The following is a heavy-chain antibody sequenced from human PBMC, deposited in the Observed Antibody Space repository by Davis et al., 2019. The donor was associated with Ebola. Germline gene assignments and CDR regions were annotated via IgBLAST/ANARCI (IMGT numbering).Heavy chain of an antibody. J-gene: IGHJ5*02. Sequence: GESLKISCAASEFTFSDYWMSWVRQAPGKGLEWVANINQDGSEKDYVDSVKGRFTISRDNAKNLLYLQMTSLRAEDTAVYYCVRFDIVMETAHSWFDPWGQGTLVTVSS. CDR2: INQDGSEK. CDR1: EFTFSDYW. CDR3: VRFDIVMETAHSWFDP. D-gene: IGHD2-21*02. V-gene: IGHV3-7*03.